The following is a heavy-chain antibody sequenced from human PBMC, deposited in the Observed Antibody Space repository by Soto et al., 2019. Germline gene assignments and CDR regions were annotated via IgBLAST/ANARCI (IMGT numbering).Heavy chain of an antibody. CDR1: GGSISSGGYY. Sequence: SETLSLTCTVSGGSISSGGYYWSWIRQHPGKGLEWIGYIYYSGSTYYNPSLKSRVTISVDTSKNQFSMKLSSVTAADTAVYYCARTGYSSSWYRGYDAFDIWGQGTMVTVSS. V-gene: IGHV4-31*03. D-gene: IGHD6-13*01. CDR3: ARTGYSSSWYRGYDAFDI. CDR2: IYYSGST. J-gene: IGHJ3*02.